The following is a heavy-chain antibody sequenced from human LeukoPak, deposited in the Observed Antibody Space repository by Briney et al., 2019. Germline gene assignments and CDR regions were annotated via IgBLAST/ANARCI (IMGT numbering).Heavy chain of an antibody. V-gene: IGHV1-18*01. J-gene: IGHJ4*02. CDR1: GYTFTSYG. D-gene: IGHD2-21*02. CDR3: GRVVTAMYLDY. Sequence: ASVKVSCKASGYTFTSYGISWVRQAPGQGLEWMGWISAYNGNTNYAQKLQGRGTMTTDTSTSTAYMELRSLRSDDTAVYYCGRVVTAMYLDYWGQGTLVTVSS. CDR2: ISAYNGNT.